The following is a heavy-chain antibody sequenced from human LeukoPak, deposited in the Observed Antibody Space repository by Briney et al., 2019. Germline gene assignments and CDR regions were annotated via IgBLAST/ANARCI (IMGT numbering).Heavy chain of an antibody. CDR1: GFTFSSYA. D-gene: IGHD3-22*01. J-gene: IGHJ3*02. CDR3: AKDQGYYYDSSGSDDAFDI. V-gene: IGHV3-23*01. Sequence: GGSLRLSCAASGFTFSSYAMSWVRQAPGKGLEWVSAISGSGGSTYYADSVKGRFTISRDNSKNTLYLQMNSLRAEDTAVYYCAKDQGYYYDSSGSDDAFDIWGQGTVVTVSS. CDR2: ISGSGGST.